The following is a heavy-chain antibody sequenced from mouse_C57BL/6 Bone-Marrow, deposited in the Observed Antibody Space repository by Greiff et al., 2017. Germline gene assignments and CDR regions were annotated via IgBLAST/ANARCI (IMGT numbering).Heavy chain of an antibody. J-gene: IGHJ2*01. CDR1: GYSFTDYN. V-gene: IGHV1-39*01. CDR3: ARDTTVRGPYYFDY. CDR2: INPNYGTT. Sequence: EVQLQQSGPELVKPGASVKIFCKASGYSFTDYNMNWVKQSNGKSLEWIGVINPNYGTTSYNQKFKGKATLTVDQTSSTAYMQHNSLTSEDSAVYYCARDTTVRGPYYFDYWSQDTTLTVSS. D-gene: IGHD1-1*01.